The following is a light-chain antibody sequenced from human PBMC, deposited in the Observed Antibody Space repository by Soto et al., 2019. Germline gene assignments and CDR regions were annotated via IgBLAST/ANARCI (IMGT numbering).Light chain of an antibody. CDR1: DSNIGAGYD. V-gene: IGLV1-40*01. Sequence: QSVLTQPPSVPGAPGQRVTISCTGSDSNIGAGYDVHWYQQLPGSAPKLLIFGNNDRPSGVPDRFSGSNSGTSASLAITGLQAEDEADYYCHSYDSRLSASVFGGGTKLTVL. J-gene: IGLJ3*02. CDR3: HSYDSRLSASV. CDR2: GNN.